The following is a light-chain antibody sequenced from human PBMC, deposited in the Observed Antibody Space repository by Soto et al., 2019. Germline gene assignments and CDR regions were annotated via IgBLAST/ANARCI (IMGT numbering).Light chain of an antibody. V-gene: IGKV1-6*01. CDR2: GAS. CDR3: LQDYDYPRT. Sequence: AIQMTQSPSSLSASVGDRVTITCRASQGIRDDLGWYQQKPGKAPKLLIYGASTLQSGVPSRFSGSGSGTDFTLTISSLQPEDFATYYCLQDYDYPRTFGQGTKVEIK. J-gene: IGKJ1*01. CDR1: QGIRDD.